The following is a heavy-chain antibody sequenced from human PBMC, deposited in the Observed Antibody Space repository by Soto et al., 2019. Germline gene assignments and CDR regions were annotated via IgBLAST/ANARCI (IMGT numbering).Heavy chain of an antibody. J-gene: IGHJ6*02. D-gene: IGHD3-3*01. Sequence: QVQLVQSGAEVKKPGSSVKVSCKASGGTFSSYAISWVRQAPGPGLEWLGGTTPIFGTPNYAQKFQGRVQITGVESTGTAYMELGSLRSDDTAGYSCARVKYYDFWSGDRGSHTGNYYYYCMDVWGQGTTVTVSS. CDR1: GGTFSSYA. V-gene: IGHV1-69*01. CDR2: TTPIFGTP. CDR3: ARVKYYDFWSGDRGSHTGNYYYYCMDV.